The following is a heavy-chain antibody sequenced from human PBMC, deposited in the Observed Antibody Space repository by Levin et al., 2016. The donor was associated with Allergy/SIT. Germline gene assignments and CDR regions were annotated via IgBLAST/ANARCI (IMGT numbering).Heavy chain of an antibody. D-gene: IGHD6-13*01. V-gene: IGHV3-74*01. CDR3: ARRWGQQLVLGYYYYYMDV. Sequence: GESLKISCAASGFSISGYWMHWVRQTPGRGLVWVSRINGAGSDTSYADSVRGRFSISRDNAKNTLYLQMNSLRAEDTAVYYCARRWGQQLVLGYYYYYMDVWGKGTTVTVSS. CDR2: INGAGSDT. CDR1: GFSISGYW. J-gene: IGHJ6*03.